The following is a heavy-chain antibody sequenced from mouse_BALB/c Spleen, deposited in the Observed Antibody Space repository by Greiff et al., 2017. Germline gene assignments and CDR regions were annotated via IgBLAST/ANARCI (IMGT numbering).Heavy chain of an antibody. CDR2: IDPYNGGT. Sequence: VQLKESGPELVKPGASVKVSCKASGYAFTSYNMYWVKQSHGKSLEWIGYIDPYNGGTSYNQKFKGKATLTVDKSSSTAYMHLNSLTSEDSAVYYCAREAITTVSGYFDVWGAGTTVTVSS. CDR3: AREAITTVSGYFDV. CDR1: GYAFTSYN. J-gene: IGHJ1*01. V-gene: IGHV1S135*01. D-gene: IGHD1-1*01.